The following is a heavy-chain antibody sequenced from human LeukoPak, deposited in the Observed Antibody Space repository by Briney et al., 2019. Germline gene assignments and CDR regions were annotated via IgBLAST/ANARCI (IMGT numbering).Heavy chain of an antibody. V-gene: IGHV3-23*01. D-gene: IGHD6-13*01. Sequence: GGSLRLSCAASGFTFSSYAMSWVRQAPGKGLEWVSAISCSGGSTYYADSVKGRFTISRDNSKNTLYLQMNGLRAEDTAVYYCAKDLIRKQLVPPFDYWGQGTLVTVSS. CDR2: ISCSGGST. J-gene: IGHJ4*02. CDR1: GFTFSSYA. CDR3: AKDLIRKQLVPPFDY.